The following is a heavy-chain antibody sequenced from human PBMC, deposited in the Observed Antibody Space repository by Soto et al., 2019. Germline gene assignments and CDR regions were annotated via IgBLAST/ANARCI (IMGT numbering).Heavy chain of an antibody. CDR2: ISSDGSKQ. J-gene: IGHJ4*02. Sequence: QVQLVDSGGGVVQPGGSLRLSCAASGFTFSSYGIHWVRQTPGKGLEWVAVISSDGSKQNYTDSVKGRFTISRDNSKNTLYLQMNSLRAEDTAIYYCAKDGVGGAGQLWLVRFPDYWGQGTQVTVSS. CDR1: GFTFSSYG. V-gene: IGHV3-30*18. CDR3: AKDGVGGAGQLWLVRFPDY. D-gene: IGHD6-19*01.